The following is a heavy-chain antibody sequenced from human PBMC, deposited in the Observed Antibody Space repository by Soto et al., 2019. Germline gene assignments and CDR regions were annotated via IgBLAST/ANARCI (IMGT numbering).Heavy chain of an antibody. J-gene: IGHJ6*04. CDR2: IGDSGAST. CDR3: AKGVELDV. V-gene: IGHV3-23*01. CDR1: GFSFSSFA. D-gene: IGHD1-26*01. Sequence: EVLLSESGGGLVQPGGSLRLSCEASGFSFSSFAMNWVRQAPGKGLEWVSAIGDSGASTYYADSVKGRFTISRDNSKNTLYLQLNSLRAEDTAVYYCAKGVELDVWGNGTTVTVSS.